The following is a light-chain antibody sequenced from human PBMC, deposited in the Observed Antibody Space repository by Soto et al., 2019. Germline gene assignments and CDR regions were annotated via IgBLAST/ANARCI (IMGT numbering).Light chain of an antibody. V-gene: IGKV3-20*01. CDR2: EAS. Sequence: EIVLTQSPATLSLSPGERATLSCRASQSVSSYLAWYQQKPCKAPRLLIYEASSRASGIPSRFSGSGSGTDFTLTIRRLDPEDFAVYYCQQYGSSPWTFGQGTKVDIK. CDR3: QQYGSSPWT. CDR1: QSVSSY. J-gene: IGKJ1*01.